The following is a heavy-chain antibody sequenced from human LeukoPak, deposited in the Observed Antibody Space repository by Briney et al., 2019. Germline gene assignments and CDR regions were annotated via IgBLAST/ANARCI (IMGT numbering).Heavy chain of an antibody. V-gene: IGHV1-46*01. D-gene: IGHD5-18*01. J-gene: IGHJ4*02. CDR3: ARGYTYGDY. CDR1: GYTFTIYY. CDR2: INPSSGST. Sequence: GASARVSFKASGYTFTIYYTHWVRQAPGQGLEWMGIINPSSGSTSYAQNFQGRVTMTRDTSSSTVYMELSSLRSEDTAVYYCARGYTYGDYWGQGTLVTVSS.